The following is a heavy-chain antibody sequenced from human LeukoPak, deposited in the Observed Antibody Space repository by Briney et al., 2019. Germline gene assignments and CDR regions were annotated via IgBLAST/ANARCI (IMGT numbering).Heavy chain of an antibody. J-gene: IGHJ4*02. CDR3: ARLENWAFDF. Sequence: SQTLSLTCAISGDSFSSNSAAWHWIRQSPSRGLEWLGRTYYRSKWSTDYAVSVKSRITVNPDTSKNQFALQLNSVTPEDTAVYYCARLENWAFDFWGQGTLITVSS. CDR2: TYYRSKWST. CDR1: GDSFSSNSAA. V-gene: IGHV6-1*01. D-gene: IGHD7-27*01.